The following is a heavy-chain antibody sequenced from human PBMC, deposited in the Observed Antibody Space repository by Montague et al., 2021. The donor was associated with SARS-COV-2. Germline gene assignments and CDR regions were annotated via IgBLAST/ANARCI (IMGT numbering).Heavy chain of an antibody. CDR3: AHRDSGRIAAAGFDY. J-gene: IGHJ4*02. D-gene: IGHD6-13*01. CDR2: IYWDDDK. V-gene: IGHV2-5*02. CDR1: GFSLRTSGVG. Sequence: VKPTQTLTLTCSFSGFSLRTSGVGVGWIRQPPGKALEWLAVIYWDDDKRYSPSLKSRLTITKDTSKNQVVLTMTNMDPVDTATYYCAHRDSGRIAAAGFDYWGQGTLVTVSS.